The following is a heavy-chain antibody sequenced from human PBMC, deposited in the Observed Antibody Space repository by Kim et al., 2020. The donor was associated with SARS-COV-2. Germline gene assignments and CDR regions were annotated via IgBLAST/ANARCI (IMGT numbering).Heavy chain of an antibody. J-gene: IGHJ4*02. V-gene: IGHV3-23*01. CDR2: ISGSGGGT. D-gene: IGHD3-22*01. CDR1: GFTFNRYA. CDR3: AKDRYYYDTSGPDY. Sequence: GGSLRLSCVASGFTFNRYAMSWVRQAPGKGLEWVSTISGSGGGTYYADSVKGRFTISRDNSKNTLYMQMNNLRAEDTAVYYCAKDRYYYDTSGPDYWGQGTLVTVSS.